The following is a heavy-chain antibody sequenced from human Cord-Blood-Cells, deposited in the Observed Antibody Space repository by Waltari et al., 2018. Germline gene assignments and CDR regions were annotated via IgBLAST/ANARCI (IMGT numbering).Heavy chain of an antibody. D-gene: IGHD3-3*01. CDR2: INHSGST. Sequence: QVQLQQWGAGLLKPSEXLXXXXXVXGXXXXXXXXXXXPQPPGKGLGWIGEINHSGSTNYNPSLKSRVTISVDTSKNQFSLKLSSVTAADTAVYYCARYYDFWSGDAFDIWGQGTMVTVSS. V-gene: IGHV4-34*01. J-gene: IGHJ3*02. CDR3: ARYYDFWSGDAFDI. CDR1: GXXXXXXX.